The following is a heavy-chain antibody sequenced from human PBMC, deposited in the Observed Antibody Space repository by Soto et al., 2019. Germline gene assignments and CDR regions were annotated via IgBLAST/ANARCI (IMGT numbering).Heavy chain of an antibody. Sequence: QITLKESGPTLVKPTQTLTLTCTFSGFSLSTSGVGVGWIRQPPGKDLEWLALIYWDDDKRYSPSLKSRLTITKDTSKNQVVLTMTNMDPVDTATYYCAHRREYYYGSGSPWTFDYWGRGTLVTVSS. CDR1: GFSLSTSGVG. J-gene: IGHJ4*02. CDR2: IYWDDDK. V-gene: IGHV2-5*02. CDR3: AHRREYYYGSGSPWTFDY. D-gene: IGHD3-10*01.